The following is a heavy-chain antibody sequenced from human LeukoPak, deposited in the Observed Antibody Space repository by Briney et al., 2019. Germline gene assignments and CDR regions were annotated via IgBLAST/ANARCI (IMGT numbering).Heavy chain of an antibody. Sequence: SETLSLTCTVSGGSISSSSYYWGWIRQPPGKRLEWIGSIYYSGSTYYNPSLKSRVTISVDTSKNQFSLKLSSVTAADTAVYYCAREAAYSYGIPFDYWGQGTLVTVSS. J-gene: IGHJ4*02. CDR1: GGSISSSSYY. CDR3: AREAAYSYGIPFDY. V-gene: IGHV4-39*07. CDR2: IYYSGST. D-gene: IGHD5-18*01.